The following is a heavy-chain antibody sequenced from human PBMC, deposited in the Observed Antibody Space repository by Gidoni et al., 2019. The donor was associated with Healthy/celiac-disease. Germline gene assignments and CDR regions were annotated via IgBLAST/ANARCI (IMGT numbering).Heavy chain of an antibody. CDR2: ISYDGSNK. CDR3: ARASSSVPSTPFDY. CDR1: GFTFSSYA. Sequence: QVQLVESGGGVVQPGRSLRLSCAASGFTFSSYAMHWVRQAPGKGLEWVAVISYDGSNKYYADSVKGRFTISRDNSKNTLYLQMNSLRAEDTAVYYCARASSSVPSTPFDYWGQGTLVTVSS. D-gene: IGHD6-6*01. V-gene: IGHV3-30-3*01. J-gene: IGHJ4*02.